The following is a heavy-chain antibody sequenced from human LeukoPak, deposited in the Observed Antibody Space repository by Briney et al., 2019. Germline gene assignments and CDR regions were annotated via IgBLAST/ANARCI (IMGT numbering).Heavy chain of an antibody. CDR2: ISGSSSTI. CDR3: ARDYSSGPLNLDY. Sequence: GGSLRLSCAASGFTFSSYNMNWVRQAPGKGLEWVSYISGSSSTIYYADSVKGRFTISRDNAKNSLFLQMNSLRAEDAAVYYCARDYSSGPLNLDYWGQGTLVTVSS. J-gene: IGHJ4*02. D-gene: IGHD3-22*01. V-gene: IGHV3-48*04. CDR1: GFTFSSYN.